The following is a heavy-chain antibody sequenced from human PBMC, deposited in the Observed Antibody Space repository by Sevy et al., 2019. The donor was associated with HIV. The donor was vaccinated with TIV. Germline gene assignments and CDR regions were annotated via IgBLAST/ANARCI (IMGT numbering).Heavy chain of an antibody. D-gene: IGHD2-21*02. CDR2: ISYDGSNK. CDR3: ASGKVVTDHNDAFDI. J-gene: IGHJ3*02. V-gene: IGHV3-30*04. Sequence: GGSLRLSCAASAFTFSSYAMHWVRQAPGMGLEWVAVISYDGSNKYYADSVKGRFTFSRDNSKNTLYLQMNSLRAEDTAVYYYASGKVVTDHNDAFDIWGQWTMVTVSS. CDR1: AFTFSSYA.